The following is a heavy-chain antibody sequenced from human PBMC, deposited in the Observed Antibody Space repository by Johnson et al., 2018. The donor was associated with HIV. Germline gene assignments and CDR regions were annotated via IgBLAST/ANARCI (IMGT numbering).Heavy chain of an antibody. D-gene: IGHD3-22*01. CDR1: GFTFSCYG. CDR3: AKESYYYDSSGYKIRGAFDI. V-gene: IGHV3-30*02. J-gene: IGHJ3*02. Sequence: QVQLVESGGGVVQPGGSLRLSCAASGFTFSCYGMHWVRQAPGKGLEWVAFIRYDGSNKYYADSVKGRFTISRDNSKNTLYLQMNSLRAEDTAVYYCAKESYYYDSSGYKIRGAFDIWGQGTMVTVSS. CDR2: IRYDGSNK.